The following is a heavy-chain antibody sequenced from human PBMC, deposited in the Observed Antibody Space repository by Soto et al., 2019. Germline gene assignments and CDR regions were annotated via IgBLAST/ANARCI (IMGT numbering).Heavy chain of an antibody. CDR1: GGSISSGGYY. V-gene: IGHV4-31*03. CDR3: AGDERMWGFDP. Sequence: QVQLQESGPGLVKPSQTLSLTCTVSGGSISSGGYYWSWIRQHPGKGLEWIGYIYYSGSTYYNPSLMSRVTISVDTAKNQFFLKLRSVTAADTAVYYCAGDERMWGFDPWGQGTLVTVSS. CDR2: IYYSGST. D-gene: IGHD1-26*01. J-gene: IGHJ5*02.